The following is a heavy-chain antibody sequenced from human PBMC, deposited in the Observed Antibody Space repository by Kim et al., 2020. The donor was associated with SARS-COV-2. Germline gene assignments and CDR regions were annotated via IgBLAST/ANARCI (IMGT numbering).Heavy chain of an antibody. D-gene: IGHD3-9*01. V-gene: IGHV3-30*04. CDR3: ARGQQRRYFDWLGGADY. CDR2: ISYDGSNK. J-gene: IGHJ4*02. CDR1: GFTFSSYA. Sequence: GGSLRLSCAASGFTFSSYAMHWVRQAPGKGLEWVAVISYDGSNKYYADSVKGRFTISRDNSKNTLYLQMNSLRAEDTAVYYCARGQQRRYFDWLGGADYWGQGTLVTVSS.